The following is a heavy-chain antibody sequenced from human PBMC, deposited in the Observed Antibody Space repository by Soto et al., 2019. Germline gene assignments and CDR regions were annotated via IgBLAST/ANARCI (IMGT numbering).Heavy chain of an antibody. CDR2: IDPSDSYT. Sequence: GESLKISCKGSGYSFTSYWIGWVRQMPGKGLEWMGRIDPSDSYTNYSPSFQGHVTISADKSISTAYLQWSSLKASDTAMYYCARHVGGGGYCSSTSCQYYYYGMDVWGQGTTVTVSS. CDR1: GYSFTSYW. D-gene: IGHD2-2*01. J-gene: IGHJ6*02. V-gene: IGHV5-10-1*01. CDR3: ARHVGGGGYCSSTSCQYYYYGMDV.